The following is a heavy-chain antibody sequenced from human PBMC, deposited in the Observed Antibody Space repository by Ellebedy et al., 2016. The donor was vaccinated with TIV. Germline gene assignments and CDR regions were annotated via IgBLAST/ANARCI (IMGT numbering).Heavy chain of an antibody. Sequence: GESLKTSCASSGFTFSSYAMNWVRRAPGKGLEWVPGISAGGGTTYYADSVKGRFTISSDNSKNTLYLQMNSLRGEDTAVYYCVIDMASGYTSSWYAGYWGQGTLVTVSS. J-gene: IGHJ4*02. CDR2: ISAGGGTT. V-gene: IGHV3-23*01. CDR1: GFTFSSYA. D-gene: IGHD6-13*01. CDR3: VIDMASGYTSSWYAGY.